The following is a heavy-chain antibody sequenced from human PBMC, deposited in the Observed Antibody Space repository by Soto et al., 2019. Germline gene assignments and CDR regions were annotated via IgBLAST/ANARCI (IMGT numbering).Heavy chain of an antibody. J-gene: IGHJ5*02. V-gene: IGHV3-48*02. CDR3: ARGDRFRCSGDRCFSDGLFLS. Sequence: EVQLVESGGGLVQRGGSLRLSCAASGFTFGIYSMNWVRQAPGKGLEWISYINGSSSTMYYADSVKGRIIISRDNADHSLYLQMNSLRDADTAVYYCARGDRFRCSGDRCFSDGLFLSWGQGTLVTVSS. CDR2: INGSSSTM. D-gene: IGHD2-15*01. CDR1: GFTFGIYS.